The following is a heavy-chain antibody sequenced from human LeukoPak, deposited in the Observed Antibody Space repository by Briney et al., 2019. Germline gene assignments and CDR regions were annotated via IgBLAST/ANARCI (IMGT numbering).Heavy chain of an antibody. D-gene: IGHD6-19*01. CDR3: AKSLAVAGYYYGMDV. CDR2: FDPEDGET. J-gene: IGHJ6*02. V-gene: IGHV1-24*01. Sequence: GASVKVSCKVSGYTLTELSMHWVRQAPGKGLEWMGGFDPEDGETIYAQKFQGRVTMTEDTSTDTAYMELSSLRSEDTAVYYCAKSLAVAGYYYGMDVWGQETTVTVSS. CDR1: GYTLTELS.